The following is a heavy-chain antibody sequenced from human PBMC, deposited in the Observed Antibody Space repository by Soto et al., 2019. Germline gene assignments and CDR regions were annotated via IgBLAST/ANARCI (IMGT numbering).Heavy chain of an antibody. CDR1: GGSFSGYY. D-gene: IGHD3-22*01. Sequence: QVQLQQWGAGLLKPSETLSLTCAVYGGSFSGYYWSWIRQFPGKGLEWIGVINHRGSANHNPTLKSRPTIPVDTSKNQIYLELKSVTAADTAVYYCARGVGDDSSSNRFDPWGQGTLVIVSS. J-gene: IGHJ5*02. CDR2: INHRGSA. V-gene: IGHV4-34*04. CDR3: ARGVGDDSSSNRFDP.